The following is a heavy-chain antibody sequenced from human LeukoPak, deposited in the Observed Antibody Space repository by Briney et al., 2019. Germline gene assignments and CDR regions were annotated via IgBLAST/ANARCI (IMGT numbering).Heavy chain of an antibody. D-gene: IGHD3-3*01. Sequence: SETLSLTCIVSGDSISSSGYYWSWIRQPAGKGLEWIGRIYTSGSTNYNPSLKSRVTISVDTSKNQFSLKLSSVTAADTAVYYCAREGISPFDYWGQGALVTVSS. J-gene: IGHJ4*02. CDR1: GDSISSSGYY. CDR3: AREGISPFDY. CDR2: IYTSGST. V-gene: IGHV4-61*02.